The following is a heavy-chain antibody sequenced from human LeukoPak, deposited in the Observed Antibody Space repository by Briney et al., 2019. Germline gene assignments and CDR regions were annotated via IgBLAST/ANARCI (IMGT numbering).Heavy chain of an antibody. V-gene: IGHV1-18*01. D-gene: IGHD6-13*01. Sequence: ASVKVSCKASGYSFTSYGIGWVRQAPGQGLEWMGWISACNGNTNYAQKLQGRVTMTTDTSTSTVYMELRSLRSDDTAVYYCARDYPYNSNYFDYWGQGTLVTVSS. CDR2: ISACNGNT. J-gene: IGHJ4*02. CDR3: ARDYPYNSNYFDY. CDR1: GYSFTSYG.